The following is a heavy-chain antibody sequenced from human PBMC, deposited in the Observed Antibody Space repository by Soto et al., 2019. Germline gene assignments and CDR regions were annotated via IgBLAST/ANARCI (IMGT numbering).Heavy chain of an antibody. CDR3: ARGLSSSWYLDWFDP. V-gene: IGHV4-59*12. D-gene: IGHD6-13*01. CDR1: GGSISSYY. CDR2: IYYSGST. J-gene: IGHJ5*02. Sequence: PSETLALTCTVSGGSISSYYWSWIRQPPGKGLEWIGDIYYSGSTNYNPSLKSRVTISVDTSKNQFSLKLSSVTAADTAVYYCARGLSSSWYLDWFDPWGQGTLVTVSS.